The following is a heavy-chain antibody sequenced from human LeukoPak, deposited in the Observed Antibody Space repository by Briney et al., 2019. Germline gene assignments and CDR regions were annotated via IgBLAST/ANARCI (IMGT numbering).Heavy chain of an antibody. V-gene: IGHV3-30*03. J-gene: IGHJ6*03. CDR2: ISKDGSNK. CDR1: GFTFSSHA. CDR3: ARVRWDDYENHYYMDV. Sequence: TGGSLRLSCAASGFTFSSHAMHWVRQAPGKGLQWVAVISKDGSNKYYADSVKGRFTISRDNSKNSLYLQMNSLRAEDTAVYYCARVRWDDYENHYYMDVWGKGTTVTVSS. D-gene: IGHD4-17*01.